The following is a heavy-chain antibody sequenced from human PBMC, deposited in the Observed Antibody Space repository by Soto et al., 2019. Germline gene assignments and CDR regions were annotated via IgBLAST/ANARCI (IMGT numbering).Heavy chain of an antibody. CDR2: ISTYNGNT. D-gene: IGHD3-22*01. CDR3: ARGPTDYYDNSANYFLDY. J-gene: IGHJ4*02. Sequence: QVKLMQSGAEVKKPGASVKVSCKASGYTFITYGVSWVRQAPGQGLDWLGWISTYNGNTRYAERLQGRVTMTTDTTTNTAYMELRNLRSDDTAVYYCARGPTDYYDNSANYFLDYWGQGTLVTVSS. V-gene: IGHV1-18*01. CDR1: GYTFITYG.